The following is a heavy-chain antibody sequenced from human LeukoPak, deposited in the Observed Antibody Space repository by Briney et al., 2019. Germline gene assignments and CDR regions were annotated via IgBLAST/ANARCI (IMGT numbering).Heavy chain of an antibody. CDR3: VKGRDYYDSSGYYAL. CDR2: INSDGSST. V-gene: IGHV3-74*01. D-gene: IGHD3-22*01. Sequence: GGSLRLSCAASGFTFNSYWIHWVRQVPGKGLVWVSRINSDGSSTIYADSVKGRFTISRDNSKNTLYLQMSSLRAEDTAVYYCVKGRDYYDSSGYYALWGQGTLVTVSS. CDR1: GFTFNSYW. J-gene: IGHJ4*02.